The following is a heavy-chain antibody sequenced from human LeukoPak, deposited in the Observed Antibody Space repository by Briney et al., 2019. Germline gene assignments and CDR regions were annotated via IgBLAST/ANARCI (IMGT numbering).Heavy chain of an antibody. CDR2: IYYSGST. CDR1: GGSISSYY. V-gene: IGHV4-59*12. Sequence: SETLSLTCTVSGGSISSYYWSWIRQPPGKGLEWIGYIYYSGSTNYNPSLKSRVTMSVDTSKNQFSLKLSSVTAADTAVYYCARDVIGLYAFDIWGQGTMVTVSS. CDR3: ARDVIGLYAFDI. D-gene: IGHD3-16*02. J-gene: IGHJ3*02.